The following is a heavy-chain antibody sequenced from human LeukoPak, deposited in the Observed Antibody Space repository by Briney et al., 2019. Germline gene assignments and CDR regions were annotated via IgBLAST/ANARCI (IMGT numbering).Heavy chain of an antibody. J-gene: IGHJ6*02. D-gene: IGHD6-19*01. Sequence: PGGSLRLSCAASGFTFSSYSMNWVHRAPGKGLEWLANIKEDGSKKYYVDSVKGRFTISRDNAKNSLYPQMDSLRAEDTAVYYCARDPGRQYSSVADVWGQGTTVTVSS. V-gene: IGHV3-7*03. CDR1: GFTFSSYS. CDR2: IKEDGSKK. CDR3: ARDPGRQYSSVADV.